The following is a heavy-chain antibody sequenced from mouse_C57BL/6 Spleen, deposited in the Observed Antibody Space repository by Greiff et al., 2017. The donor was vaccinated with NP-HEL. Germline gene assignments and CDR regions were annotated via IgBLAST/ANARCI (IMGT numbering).Heavy chain of an antibody. J-gene: IGHJ4*01. CDR3: ARSDGYYAMDY. CDR2: IYPGGGYT. V-gene: IGHV1-63*01. CDR1: GYTFTNYW. Sequence: VQLQQSGAELVRPGTSVKMSCKASGYTFTNYWIGWAKQRPGHGLEWIGDIYPGGGYTNYNEKFKGKATLTADNSSSTAYMQFSSLTSEDSAIYYCARSDGYYAMDYWGQGTSVTVSS. D-gene: IGHD1-2*01.